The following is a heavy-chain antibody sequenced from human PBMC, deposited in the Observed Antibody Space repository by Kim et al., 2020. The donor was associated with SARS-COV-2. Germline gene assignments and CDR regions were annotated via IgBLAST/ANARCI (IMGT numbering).Heavy chain of an antibody. CDR2: AYYRSSWFY. Sequence: SQTLSLTCAISGDSVSSNSVAWNWLRQSPSRGLEWLGWAYYRSSWFYDYAISMKSRITINPDTTKNQFSLRLNSVTPEGTAVYYCARDPGWLYFDYWGQGALCSVSS. CDR1: GDSVSSNSVA. J-gene: IGHJ4*02. D-gene: IGHD6-19*01. V-gene: IGHV6-1*01. CDR3: ARDPGWLYFDY.